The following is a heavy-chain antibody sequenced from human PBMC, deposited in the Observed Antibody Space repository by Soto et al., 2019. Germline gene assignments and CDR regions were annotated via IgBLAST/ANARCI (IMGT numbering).Heavy chain of an antibody. D-gene: IGHD1-1*01. Sequence: EVQLVESGGGLVQPGRSLRLSCAASGFTFDDYAMHWVRQPPGKGLEWVPGITWNSGSKDYADSVKGRFTISRDNRKNSLYLQMNSLRGEDTALYYCTTTYPNDDSRVVAYWGQGTLVTVSS. CDR1: GFTFDDYA. CDR3: TTTYPNDDSRVVAY. CDR2: ITWNSGSK. V-gene: IGHV3-9*01. J-gene: IGHJ4*02.